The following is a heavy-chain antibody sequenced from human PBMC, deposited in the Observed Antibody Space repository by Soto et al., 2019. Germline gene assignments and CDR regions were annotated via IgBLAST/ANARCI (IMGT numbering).Heavy chain of an antibody. CDR2: LNVGNGDT. J-gene: IGHJ5*02. Sequence: QVQLVQSGAEVKKPGASVRVSCKASGYIFTRYAIHWVRQAPGQRLEWMGWLNVGNGDTRYSPKLLGRVTITRDTSASTAYMDLNSLISEDTAVYYCTRDEIVGTAWGQGTLVTVSS. CDR3: TRDEIVGTA. D-gene: IGHD5-12*01. V-gene: IGHV1-3*01. CDR1: GYIFTRYA.